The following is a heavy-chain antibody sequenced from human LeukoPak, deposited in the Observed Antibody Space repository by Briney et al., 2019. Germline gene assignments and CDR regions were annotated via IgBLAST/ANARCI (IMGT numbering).Heavy chain of an antibody. J-gene: IGHJ6*03. Sequence: ASVKVSCKTSGYTFTGYYMHWVRQAPGQGLEWMGWINPNSGGTNYAQKFQGRVTMTRDTSISTAYMELSRLRSDDTAVYYCARAVWRGYGSGSYYNGSDYYYYYMDVWGKGTTVTVSS. V-gene: IGHV1-2*02. CDR3: ARAVWRGYGSGSYYNGSDYYYYYMDV. CDR1: GYTFTGYY. CDR2: INPNSGGT. D-gene: IGHD3-10*01.